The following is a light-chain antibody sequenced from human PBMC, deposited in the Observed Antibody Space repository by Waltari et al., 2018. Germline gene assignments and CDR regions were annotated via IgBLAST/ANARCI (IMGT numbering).Light chain of an antibody. Sequence: QSALTQPASVSGSPGQSSTISCTGTSSDVGGYNLISWYQQHPGKAPKLIIYDVTKRPSGVSNRFSGSKSGNTASLTISGLQTEDEADYYCSSYTSATIYVFGIGTKVVVL. CDR1: SSDVGGYNL. CDR3: SSYTSATIYV. V-gene: IGLV2-14*03. J-gene: IGLJ1*01. CDR2: DVT.